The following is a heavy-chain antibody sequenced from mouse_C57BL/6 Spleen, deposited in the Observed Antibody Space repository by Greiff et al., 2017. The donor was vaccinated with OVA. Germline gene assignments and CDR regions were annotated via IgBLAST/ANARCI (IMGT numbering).Heavy chain of an antibody. D-gene: IGHD2-10*02. CDR1: GYTFTSYW. V-gene: IGHV1-64*01. CDR3: AREGMKGWFAY. CDR2: IHPNSGST. Sequence: VQLQQPGAELVKPEASVKLSCKASGYTFTSYWMHWVKQRPGQGLEWIGMIHPNSGSTNYNEKFKSKATLTVDKSSSTAYMQLSSLTSEDSAVYYCAREGMKGWFAYWGQGTLVTVSA. J-gene: IGHJ3*01.